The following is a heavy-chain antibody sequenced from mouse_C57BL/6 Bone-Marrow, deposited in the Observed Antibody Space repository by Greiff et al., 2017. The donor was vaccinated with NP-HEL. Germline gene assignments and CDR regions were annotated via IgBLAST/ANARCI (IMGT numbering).Heavy chain of an antibody. D-gene: IGHD1-1*01. Sequence: VQLKESGGGLVKPGGSLKLSCAASGFTFSSYAMSWVRQTPEKRLEWVATISDGGSYTYYPDNVKGRFTISRDNAKNNLYLQMSHLKSEDTAMYYCARDRIYYYGSTWFAYWGQGTLVTVSA. CDR3: ARDRIYYYGSTWFAY. CDR2: ISDGGSYT. J-gene: IGHJ3*01. V-gene: IGHV5-4*01. CDR1: GFTFSSYA.